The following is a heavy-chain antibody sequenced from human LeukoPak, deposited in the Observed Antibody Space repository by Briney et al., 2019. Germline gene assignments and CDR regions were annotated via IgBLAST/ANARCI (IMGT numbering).Heavy chain of an antibody. CDR1: GFTFSSYA. CDR3: AKDYVVQKTPNWFDP. J-gene: IGHJ5*02. Sequence: PGGSLRLSCAASGFTFSSYAMHWVRQAPGKGLEWVAVISYDGSNKYYADSVKGRFTISRDNSKNTLYLQMNSLRAEDTAVYYCAKDYVVQKTPNWFDPWGQGTLVTVSS. V-gene: IGHV3-30*04. D-gene: IGHD2-2*01. CDR2: ISYDGSNK.